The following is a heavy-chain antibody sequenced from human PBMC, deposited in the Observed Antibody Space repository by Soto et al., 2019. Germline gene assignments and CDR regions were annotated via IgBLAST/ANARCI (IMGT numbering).Heavy chain of an antibody. V-gene: IGHV4-34*01. Sequence: ASETLSLTCAVYGGSFSGYYWSWIRQPPGKGLEWIGEINHSGSTNYNPSLKSRVTISVDTSKNQFSLKLSSVTAADTAVYYCARGPLRFLEWLSYFDYWGQGTLVTVSS. CDR3: ARGPLRFLEWLSYFDY. CDR2: INHSGST. J-gene: IGHJ4*02. CDR1: GGSFSGYY. D-gene: IGHD3-3*01.